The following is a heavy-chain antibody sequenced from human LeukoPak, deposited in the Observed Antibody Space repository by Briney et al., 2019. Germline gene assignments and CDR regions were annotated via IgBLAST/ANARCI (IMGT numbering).Heavy chain of an antibody. V-gene: IGHV4-34*01. CDR1: GGSFSRYY. D-gene: IGHD3-22*01. Sequence: PSETLSLTCAVHGGSFSRYYWSWIRQPPGKGLEWIGEINHSGSTNYNPSLKSRVTISVDTSKNQFSLKLSSVTAADTAVYYCARGYYDSSGHDAFDIWGQGTMVTVSS. J-gene: IGHJ3*02. CDR2: INHSGST. CDR3: ARGYYDSSGHDAFDI.